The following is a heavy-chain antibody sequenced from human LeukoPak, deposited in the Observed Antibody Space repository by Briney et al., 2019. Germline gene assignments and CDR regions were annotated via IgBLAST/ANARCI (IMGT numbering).Heavy chain of an antibody. CDR2: IIPIFGTA. CDR3: ARGISGSYTADY. J-gene: IGHJ4*02. V-gene: IGHV1-69*01. Sequence: ASVKVSCKASVGTFRSYTISRVRQTPGQGLEWMGRIIPIFGTANCVQKLQGRVTITPEESTSTAYMELSSLRSEDTAVYYGARGISGSYTADYWGQGTLVTVSS. CDR1: VGTFRSYT. D-gene: IGHD1-26*01.